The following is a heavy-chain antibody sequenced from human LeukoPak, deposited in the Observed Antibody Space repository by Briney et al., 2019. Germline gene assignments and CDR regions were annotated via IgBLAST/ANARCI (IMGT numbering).Heavy chain of an antibody. CDR2: IYYSGST. CDR3: ARNYYGSGSYFGY. J-gene: IGHJ4*02. V-gene: IGHV4-59*01. CDR1: GGSISSYY. D-gene: IGHD3-10*01. Sequence: SETLSLTCTVSGGSISSYYWSWIRQHPGKGLEWIGYIYYSGSTNYNPSLKSRVTISVDTSKNQFSLKLSSVTAADTAVYYCARNYYGSGSYFGYWGQGTLVTVSS.